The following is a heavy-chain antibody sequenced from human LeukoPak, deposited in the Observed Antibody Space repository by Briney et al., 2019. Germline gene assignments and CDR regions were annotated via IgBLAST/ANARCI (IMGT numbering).Heavy chain of an antibody. V-gene: IGHV4-39*07. Sequence: SETLSLTCTVSGGSISSSSYYWGWIRQPPGKGLEWIGSIYYSGSTYYNPSLKSRVTISVDTSKNQFSLKLSSVTAADTAVYYCARAPDYGDQPTPDAFDIWGQGTMVTVSS. CDR2: IYYSGST. J-gene: IGHJ3*02. CDR1: GGSISSSSYY. D-gene: IGHD4-17*01. CDR3: ARAPDYGDQPTPDAFDI.